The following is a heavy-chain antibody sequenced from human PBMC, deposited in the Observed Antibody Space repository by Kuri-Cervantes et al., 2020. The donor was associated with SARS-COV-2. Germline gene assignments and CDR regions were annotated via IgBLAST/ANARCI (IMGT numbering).Heavy chain of an antibody. Sequence: SVKVSCKASGGTFSSYAISWVRQAPGQGLEWMGGIIPIFGTANYAQKFQGRVTITTDESTSTAYMELSSLRSEDTAVYYCARERQGLAARHNWFDPWGQGTLVTVSS. D-gene: IGHD6-6*01. CDR1: GGTFSSYA. CDR3: ARERQGLAARHNWFDP. J-gene: IGHJ5*02. CDR2: IIPIFGTA. V-gene: IGHV1-69*05.